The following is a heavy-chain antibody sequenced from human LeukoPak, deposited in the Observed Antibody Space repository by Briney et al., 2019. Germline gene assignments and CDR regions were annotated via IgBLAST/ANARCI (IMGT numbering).Heavy chain of an antibody. CDR1: GYSISSACY. CDR3: ARGPYGSGSYPYYFDY. CDR2: IYHRGSI. J-gene: IGHJ4*02. Sequence: SETLSLTCGVSGYSISSACYWGCLRQPPGEGLEWIGSIYHRGSIYSNPSLKSRVTISVDTSKNQFSLKLTSMTAADTAVYFCARGPYGSGSYPYYFDYWGQGTLVTVSS. V-gene: IGHV4-38-2*01. D-gene: IGHD3-10*01.